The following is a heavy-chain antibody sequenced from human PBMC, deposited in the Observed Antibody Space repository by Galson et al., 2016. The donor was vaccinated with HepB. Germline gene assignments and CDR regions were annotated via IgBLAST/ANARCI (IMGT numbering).Heavy chain of an antibody. V-gene: IGHV3-48*02. CDR3: ARDRRHNYAFFDS. Sequence: SLRLSCAASGFSFSSYNMDWVRRAPGKGLEWVSYISRTGGTFYYADSVKGRFTISRDNAENLLYLQMNSLRDEDTAVYYCARDRRHNYAFFDSWGQGTPITVSS. CDR1: GFSFSSYN. D-gene: IGHD3-16*01. J-gene: IGHJ4*02. CDR2: ISRTGGTF.